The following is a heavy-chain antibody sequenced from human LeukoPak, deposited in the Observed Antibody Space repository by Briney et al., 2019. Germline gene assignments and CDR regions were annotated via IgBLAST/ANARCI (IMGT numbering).Heavy chain of an antibody. D-gene: IGHD2-2*01. V-gene: IGHV4-4*07. J-gene: IGHJ6*03. CDR3: ARDLGYCSSTSCRRDYYMDV. Sequence: PSETLSLTCTVSGGSISSYYWSWIRQPAGKGLEWIGRIYTSGSTNYNPSLKSRVTMSVDTSKNQFSLKLRSVTAADTAVYYCARDLGYCSSTSCRRDYYMDVWGKGTTVTVSS. CDR1: GGSISSYY. CDR2: IYTSGST.